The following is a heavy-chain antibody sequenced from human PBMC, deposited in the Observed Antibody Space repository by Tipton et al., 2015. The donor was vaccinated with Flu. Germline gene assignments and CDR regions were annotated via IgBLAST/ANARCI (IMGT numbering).Heavy chain of an antibody. D-gene: IGHD6-19*01. CDR1: GFTFSRYA. CDR2: IGGGGATT. J-gene: IGHJ4*02. CDR3: ARVIPEFVAGLSY. V-gene: IGHV3-23*04. Sequence: RLVQSGGGLVQPGGSLRLSCTASGFTFSRYAMSWVRQAPGKGLEWVSAIGGGGATTYFADSVKGRFTISRDILRNTLSLQMNSLRAEDTAIYYCARVIPEFVAGLSYWGQGALVSVSS.